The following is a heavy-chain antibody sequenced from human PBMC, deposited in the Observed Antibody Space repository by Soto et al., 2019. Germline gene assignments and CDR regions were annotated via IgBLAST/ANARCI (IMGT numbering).Heavy chain of an antibody. CDR1: GGSISSYY. D-gene: IGHD3-22*01. CDR3: ARVGPDSSGYYSEDASDI. V-gene: IGHV4-59*01. Sequence: SETLSLTCTVSGGSISSYYWSWIRQPPGKGLEWIGYIYYSGSTNYNPSLKSRVTISVDTSKNQFSLKLSSVTAADTAVYYCARVGPDSSGYYSEDASDIWGQGTMVTVSS. CDR2: IYYSGST. J-gene: IGHJ3*02.